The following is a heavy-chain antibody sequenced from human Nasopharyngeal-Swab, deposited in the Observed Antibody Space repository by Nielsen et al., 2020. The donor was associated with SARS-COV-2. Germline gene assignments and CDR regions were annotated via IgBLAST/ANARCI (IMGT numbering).Heavy chain of an antibody. CDR3: ATHYYDSSGYFQGDY. Sequence: SETLSPTCTVSGASISSSSYYWGWIRQPPGEGLEWIGSIYYSGSTYYNPSLKSRVTISVDTSKNQFSLKLSSVTAADTAVYYCATHYYDSSGYFQGDYWGQGTLVTVSS. D-gene: IGHD3-22*01. CDR2: IYYSGST. V-gene: IGHV4-39*01. CDR1: GASISSSSYY. J-gene: IGHJ4*02.